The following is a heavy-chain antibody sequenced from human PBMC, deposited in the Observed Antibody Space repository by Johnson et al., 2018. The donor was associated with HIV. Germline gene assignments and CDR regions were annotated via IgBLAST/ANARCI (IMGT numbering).Heavy chain of an antibody. D-gene: IGHD1-26*01. V-gene: IGHV3-13*01. J-gene: IGHJ3*02. CDR3: ARDRYSGSFTLGAFDI. CDR1: GFTFSSYD. Sequence: QLVESGGGLVQPGGSLRLSCAASGFTFSSYDMHWVRQATGKGLEWVSAIGTAGDTYYPGSVKGRFTISRDNAKNSLYLQMNSLRTEDTAFYYCARDRYSGSFTLGAFDIWGQGTVVTVSS. CDR2: IGTAGDT.